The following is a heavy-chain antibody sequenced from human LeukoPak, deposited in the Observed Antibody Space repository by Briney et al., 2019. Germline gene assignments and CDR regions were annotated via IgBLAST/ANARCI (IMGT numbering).Heavy chain of an antibody. J-gene: IGHJ4*02. Sequence: SETLSLTCTVSCGSISSSSYYLDWIRHPPGNGLEWIGPIYYSRSTYYNPPLKSRVTISVDPSKNQFSLKLSCVTAEDTAVYYCARHVLGPIGVAGSYIVFDYWGQGTLVTVSS. CDR1: CGSISSSSYY. CDR2: IYYSRST. CDR3: ARHVLGPIGVAGSYIVFDY. V-gene: IGHV4-39*01. D-gene: IGHD3-10*01.